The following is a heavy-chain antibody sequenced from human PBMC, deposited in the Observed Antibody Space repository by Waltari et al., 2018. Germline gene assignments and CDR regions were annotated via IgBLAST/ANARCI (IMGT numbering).Heavy chain of an antibody. CDR1: GFTFSDHY. CDR2: STNKATSYTT. Sequence: EVQLVESGGGLVQPGGSLRLSCVISGFTFSDHYMDWVPQTPGMGLEWVGRSTNKATSYTTIYAASVKGRFSVSRDDSKNSLYLQMDSLKTEDTAVYYCVRGKKGFDYWGQGALVIVSS. V-gene: IGHV3-72*01. CDR3: VRGKKGFDY. J-gene: IGHJ4*02.